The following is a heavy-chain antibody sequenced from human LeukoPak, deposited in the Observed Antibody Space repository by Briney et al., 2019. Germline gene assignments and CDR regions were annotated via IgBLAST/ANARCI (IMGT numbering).Heavy chain of an antibody. D-gene: IGHD1-26*01. CDR3: ASLGSYDYFDY. J-gene: IGHJ4*02. CDR1: GGSISSSSYY. Sequence: SETLSLTCTVSGGSISSSSYYWGWIRQPPGKGLEWIGSIYYSGSTYYNSSLKSRVTISVDTSKNQFSLKLSSVTAADTAVYYCASLGSYDYFDYWGQGTLVTVSS. CDR2: IYYSGST. V-gene: IGHV4-39*01.